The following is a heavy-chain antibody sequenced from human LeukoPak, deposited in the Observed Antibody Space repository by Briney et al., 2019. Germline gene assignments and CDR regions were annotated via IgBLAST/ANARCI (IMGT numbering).Heavy chain of an antibody. CDR1: GFTFSSYE. Sequence: TGGSLRLSCAASGFTFSSYEMNWVRQAPGKGLEWVSYILNSGTTTYYADSVKGRFTISRDNAKNSLYLQMNSLRAEDTAVYYCAREDASGSYYRSLDYWGQGTLVTVSS. D-gene: IGHD3-10*01. CDR3: AREDASGSYYRSLDY. CDR2: ILNSGTTT. J-gene: IGHJ4*02. V-gene: IGHV3-48*03.